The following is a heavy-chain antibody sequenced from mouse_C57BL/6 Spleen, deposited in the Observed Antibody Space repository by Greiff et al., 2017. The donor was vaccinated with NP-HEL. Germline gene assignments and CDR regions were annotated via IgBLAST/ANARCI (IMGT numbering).Heavy chain of an antibody. CDR3: ARYGKMDYFDY. V-gene: IGHV5-17*01. Sequence: EVKLMESGGGLVKPGGSLKLSCAASGFTFSDYGMHWVRQAPEKGLEWVAYISSGSSTIYYADTVKGRFTISRDNAKNTLFLQMTSLRSEDTAMYYCARYGKMDYFDYWGQGTTLTVSS. CDR1: GFTFSDYG. D-gene: IGHD2-1*01. CDR2: ISSGSSTI. J-gene: IGHJ2*01.